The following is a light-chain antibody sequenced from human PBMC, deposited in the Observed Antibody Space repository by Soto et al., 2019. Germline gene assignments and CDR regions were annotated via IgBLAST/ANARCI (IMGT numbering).Light chain of an antibody. CDR3: QPYYRTPRT. Sequence: DIVMTQSPDSLAVSLGERATINCKSSQSILYSSNNRNYLAWYQQKPGQPPKLPIYWSSTRESGVPDRFSGSVSGTDFNLTISSLQAEYVAMYYCQPYYRTPRTVVGGSNVEIK. V-gene: IGKV4-1*01. CDR2: WSS. CDR1: QSILYSSNNRNY. J-gene: IGKJ4*01.